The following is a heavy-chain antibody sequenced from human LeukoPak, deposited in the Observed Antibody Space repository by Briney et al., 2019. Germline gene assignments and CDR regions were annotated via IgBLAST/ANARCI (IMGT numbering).Heavy chain of an antibody. CDR3: ARTSTYYDFWSGYSN. J-gene: IGHJ4*02. CDR1: GFTFSDYY. Sequence: GGSLRLSCAASGFTFSDYYMSWIRQAPGKGLEWVSYISSSGSTIYYADSVKGRFTISRDNAKNSLYLQMNSLGAEDTAVYYCARTSTYYDFWSGYSNWGQGTLVTVSS. CDR2: ISSSGSTI. V-gene: IGHV3-11*01. D-gene: IGHD3-3*01.